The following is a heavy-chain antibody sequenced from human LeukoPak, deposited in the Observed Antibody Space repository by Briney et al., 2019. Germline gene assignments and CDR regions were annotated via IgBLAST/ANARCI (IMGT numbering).Heavy chain of an antibody. D-gene: IGHD2-21*02. V-gene: IGHV4-38-2*02. CDR1: GYSITSGYY. Sequence: KPSETLSLTCTVSGYSITSGYYWGWIRQPPVKGLEWIGTIYHSGSTSYNPSLKSRVTISVDTSKNQFSLKLSSVTAADTAVYYCAKDSRVAAYCGGDCYSGFDYWGQGTLVTVSS. CDR3: AKDSRVAAYCGGDCYSGFDY. J-gene: IGHJ4*02. CDR2: IYHSGST.